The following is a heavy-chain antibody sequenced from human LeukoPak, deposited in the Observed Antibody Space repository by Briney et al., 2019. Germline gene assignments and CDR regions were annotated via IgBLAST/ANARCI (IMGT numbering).Heavy chain of an antibody. CDR1: GGSISSYY. Sequence: SETLSLTCTVSGGSISSYYWSWIRQPPGKGLEWIGYIYYSGSTNYNPSLKSRVTISVDTSKNQFSLKLSSVTAADTAVYYCARDSSNWRQYDCWGQGTLVTVSS. V-gene: IGHV4-59*08. J-gene: IGHJ4*02. D-gene: IGHD3-22*01. CDR2: IYYSGST. CDR3: ARDSSNWRQYDC.